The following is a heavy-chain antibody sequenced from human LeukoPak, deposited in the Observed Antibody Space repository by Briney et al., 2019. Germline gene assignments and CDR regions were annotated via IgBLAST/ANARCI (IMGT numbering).Heavy chain of an antibody. V-gene: IGHV3-23*01. CDR3: ARVYNYVLDY. Sequence: PGGSLRLSCAASGFTFSSYAMSWVRQAPGKGLEWVSAISASGGSTYYADSVKGRFTISRDSPKNTLYLQMNSLRAEDTAVYYCARVYNYVLDYWGQGTLVTVSS. D-gene: IGHD3-10*02. CDR1: GFTFSSYA. CDR2: ISASGGST. J-gene: IGHJ4*02.